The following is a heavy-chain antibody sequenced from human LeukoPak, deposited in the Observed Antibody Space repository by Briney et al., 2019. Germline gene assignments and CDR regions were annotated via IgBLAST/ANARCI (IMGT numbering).Heavy chain of an antibody. CDR1: GDSISSNSFY. J-gene: IGHJ4*02. V-gene: IGHV4-39*07. CDR3: ARDRGDGYNFARRPFGY. Sequence: HPSETLSLTCTVSGDSISSNSFYWGWIRQPPGKGLEWIGSIYYSGSTYYNPSLKSRVTISVDTSKNQFSLKLSSVTAADTAVYYCARDRGDGYNFARRPFGYWGLGTLVTVFS. CDR2: IYYSGST. D-gene: IGHD5-24*01.